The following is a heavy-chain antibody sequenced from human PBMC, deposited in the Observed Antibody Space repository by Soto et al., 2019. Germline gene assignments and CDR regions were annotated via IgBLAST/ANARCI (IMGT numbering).Heavy chain of an antibody. V-gene: IGHV3-23*01. CDR1: GFIFTTYA. D-gene: IGHD7-27*01. J-gene: IGHJ2*01. CDR2: VTNSGSST. Sequence: EVQLLESGGGLVQPGGSLRLSCAASGFIFTTYAMSWVRQAPGKGLEWVSAVTNSGSSTYYADSVKGRFTISRDNSKNTVYLQMNSLRADDTAVYYCVKVWGNWYFDLWVRGTLVTVSS. CDR3: VKVWGNWYFDL.